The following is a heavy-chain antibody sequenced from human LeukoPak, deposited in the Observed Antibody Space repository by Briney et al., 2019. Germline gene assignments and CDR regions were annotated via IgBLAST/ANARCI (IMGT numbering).Heavy chain of an antibody. Sequence: SETLSLTCTVSGGSISSTTYYWGWIRQPPGKGLEWIGNIYYRGSTYYNPSLKSRVTISVDTSKNQFSLKLSSVTAADTAVYYCARLQRWLQWGTGFDYWGQGTLVTVSS. CDR3: ARLQRWLQWGTGFDY. J-gene: IGHJ4*02. D-gene: IGHD5-24*01. V-gene: IGHV4-39*07. CDR1: GGSISSTTYY. CDR2: IYYRGST.